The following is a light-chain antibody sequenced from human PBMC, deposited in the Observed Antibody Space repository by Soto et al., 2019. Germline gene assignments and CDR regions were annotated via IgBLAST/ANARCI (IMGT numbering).Light chain of an antibody. CDR2: GAS. Sequence: EIVLTQSPGTLSLSPGERATISCRASQSVSSSYLAWYQQKPGQAPRLLIYGASSRATGIPDRFSGSGSGTDFTLTISRLEPEDFAVYYCQQYCSSLPSTFYQGTKVESK. J-gene: IGKJ1*01. CDR3: QQYCSSLPST. CDR1: QSVSSSY. V-gene: IGKV3-20*01.